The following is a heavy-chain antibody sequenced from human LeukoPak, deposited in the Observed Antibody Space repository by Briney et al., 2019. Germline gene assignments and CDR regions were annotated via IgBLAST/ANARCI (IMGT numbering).Heavy chain of an antibody. CDR2: ISSSSSTI. V-gene: IGHV3-48*01. D-gene: IGHD6-13*01. CDR3: ARDPREQQLVPYFDY. J-gene: IGHJ4*02. CDR1: GFTFSSYS. Sequence: PGGSLRLSCAASGFTFSSYSMNWVRQAPGKGLEWVSYISSSSSTIYYADSVKGRFTISRDNAKNSLYLQMNSLRAEDTAVYYCARDPREQQLVPYFDYWGQGTLVTVSS.